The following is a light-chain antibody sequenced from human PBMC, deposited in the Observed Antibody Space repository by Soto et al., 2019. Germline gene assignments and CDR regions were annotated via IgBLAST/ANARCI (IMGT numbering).Light chain of an antibody. CDR3: QQYGSSPRLT. Sequence: EIVLTQSPGTLSLSPGERATLSCRASQSVSSSYLAWYQQKPGQAPRLLIYGASSRATGLPDRFSGSGSGTDFTLPISRLEPEDFAVYYCQQYGSSPRLTFGGGTKVEIK. V-gene: IGKV3-20*01. J-gene: IGKJ4*01. CDR1: QSVSSSY. CDR2: GAS.